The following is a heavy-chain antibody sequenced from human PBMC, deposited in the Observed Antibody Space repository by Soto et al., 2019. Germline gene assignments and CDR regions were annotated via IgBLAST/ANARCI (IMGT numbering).Heavy chain of an antibody. Sequence: ASVKVSCKASGYTFTSYYMHWVRQAPGQGLEWMGRISASNGNTSYAQKLQGRVTMTTDTSTSTAYMELRSLRSDDTAVYYCARDYSSSYNWFDPWGQGTLVTVSS. J-gene: IGHJ5*02. CDR1: GYTFTSYY. CDR2: ISASNGNT. D-gene: IGHD6-6*01. V-gene: IGHV1-18*04. CDR3: ARDYSSSYNWFDP.